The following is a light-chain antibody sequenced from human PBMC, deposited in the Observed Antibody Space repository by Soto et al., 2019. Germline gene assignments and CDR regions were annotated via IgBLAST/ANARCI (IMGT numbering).Light chain of an antibody. CDR3: QQYNDWPPSWT. CDR1: QSISAN. V-gene: IGKV3-15*01. Sequence: EIVLTQSPASRSVSPGERATLSCMASQSISANLAWYQQKPAQAPRLLIHSASTRATGIPARFSGSGSGREFTLTISSLQSEDFAVYYCQQYNDWPPSWTFGQGTKVDIK. CDR2: SAS. J-gene: IGKJ1*01.